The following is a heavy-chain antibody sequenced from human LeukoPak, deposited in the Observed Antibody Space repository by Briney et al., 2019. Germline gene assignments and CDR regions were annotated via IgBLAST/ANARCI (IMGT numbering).Heavy chain of an antibody. V-gene: IGHV3-53*01. D-gene: IGHD5-12*01. CDR3: ARDASYRGYDSGYFDY. CDR1: GFTVSSNY. J-gene: IGHJ4*02. CDR2: IYSGGST. Sequence: GGSLRLSCAASGFTVSSNYMSWVRQAPGKGLEWVSVIYSGGSTYYADSVKGRFTISRDNSKNTLYLQMNSLRAEDTAVYYCARDASYRGYDSGYFDYWGQGTLVTVSS.